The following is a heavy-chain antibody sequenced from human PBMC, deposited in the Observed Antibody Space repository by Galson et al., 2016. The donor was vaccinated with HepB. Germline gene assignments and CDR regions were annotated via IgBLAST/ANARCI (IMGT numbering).Heavy chain of an antibody. J-gene: IGHJ4*02. Sequence: VKVSCKAPAYTFPGYYTSWVRQAAVQGLEWMGWINPKTGGTNYAQTFQGRVTATRDTSITTSYMELRRLRSDDTAIYFCARAWDSGYDLGLDYWGQGTLVTVSS. CDR3: ARAWDSGYDLGLDY. D-gene: IGHD5-12*01. V-gene: IGHV1-2*02. CDR1: AYTFPGYY. CDR2: INPKTGGT.